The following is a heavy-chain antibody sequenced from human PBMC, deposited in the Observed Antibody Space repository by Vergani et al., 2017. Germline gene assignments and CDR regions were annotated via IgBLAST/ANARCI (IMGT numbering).Heavy chain of an antibody. V-gene: IGHV3-30*03. CDR1: GFTSSYYG. CDR2: ISNDGTQK. Sequence: QVHLVESGGGVVQPGRSLRLSCVVSGFTSSYYGMHWVRQAPGKGLEWVAVISNDGTQKYYADSVKGRFTISRDNSKITLYLQMNSLRTEDTAVYYCATKSCGTPGCQIGYFREWGQGTLVTVSS. CDR3: ATKSCGTPGCQIGYFRE. D-gene: IGHD1-1*01. J-gene: IGHJ1*01.